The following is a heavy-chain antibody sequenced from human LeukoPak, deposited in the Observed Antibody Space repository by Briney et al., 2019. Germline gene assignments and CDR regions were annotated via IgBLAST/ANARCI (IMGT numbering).Heavy chain of an antibody. J-gene: IGHJ6*03. D-gene: IGHD6-13*01. Sequence: PSQTLSLTCTVSGGSISSGSYYWSWIRQPAGKGLEWIGRIYTCGSTNYNPSLKSRVTISVDTSKNQFSLKLSSVTAADTAVYYCARSYSSPSNWGGYYYYYYMDVWGKGTTVTVSS. CDR1: GGSISSGSYY. V-gene: IGHV4-61*02. CDR3: ARSYSSPSNWGGYYYYYYMDV. CDR2: IYTCGST.